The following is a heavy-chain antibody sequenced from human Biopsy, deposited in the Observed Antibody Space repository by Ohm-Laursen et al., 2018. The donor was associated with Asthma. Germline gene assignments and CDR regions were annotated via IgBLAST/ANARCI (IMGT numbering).Heavy chain of an antibody. V-gene: IGHV3-7*01. Sequence: SLGLSCAASGFTFGDYWMSWVRQVPGKGLEWVAKIKHGGTEKNHVDSLERRSSISRDNDKNALYLQMNGLRAEDTAVYYCARTFHFWSPYHAEHYQLWGQGTLVTVSS. CDR1: GFTFGDYW. J-gene: IGHJ1*01. CDR2: IKHGGTEK. CDR3: ARTFHFWSPYHAEHYQL. D-gene: IGHD3-3*02.